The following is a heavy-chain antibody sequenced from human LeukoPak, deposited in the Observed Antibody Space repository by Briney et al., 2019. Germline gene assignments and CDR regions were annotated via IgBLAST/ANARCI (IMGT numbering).Heavy chain of an antibody. V-gene: IGHV4-59*12. Sequence: SETLSLTCTVSGGSISSYYWNWIRQPPGKGLEWIGYIYYSGTTNYSPTLKSRVTISVDTSKNQFSLKLSSVTAADTAVYYCAGSNFWSASYAPDAFDIWGQGKMVRVSS. J-gene: IGHJ3*02. CDR2: IYYSGTT. CDR1: GGSISSYY. D-gene: IGHD3-3*01. CDR3: AGSNFWSASYAPDAFDI.